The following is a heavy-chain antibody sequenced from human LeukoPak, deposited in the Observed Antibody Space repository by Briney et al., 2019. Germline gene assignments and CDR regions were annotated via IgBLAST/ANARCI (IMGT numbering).Heavy chain of an antibody. Sequence: ASVKVSCKASGYTFTSYGITWVRQAPGQGLEWMVWISVDNGNTNYAQKLQGRVTMTTDTSTSTAYMELRSLRSDDTAVYYCARKGEPKSSNLYYYYGMDVWGQGTTVTVSS. CDR2: ISVDNGNT. CDR3: ARKGEPKSSNLYYYYGMDV. CDR1: GYTFTSYG. J-gene: IGHJ6*02. D-gene: IGHD1-14*01. V-gene: IGHV1-18*01.